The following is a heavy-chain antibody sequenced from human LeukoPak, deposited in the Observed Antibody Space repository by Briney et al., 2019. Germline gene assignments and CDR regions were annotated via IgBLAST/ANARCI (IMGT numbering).Heavy chain of an antibody. CDR2: INPNSGGT. V-gene: IGHV1-2*02. D-gene: IGHD2-21*02. Sequence: ASAKVSCKASGYTFTGYYMHWVRQAPGQGLECMGWINPNSGGTNYAQKFQGRVTMTRDTSISTAYMELSRLRSDDTAVYYCARAVTKHIVVVTAIIDAFDIWGQGTMVTVSS. CDR1: GYTFTGYY. J-gene: IGHJ3*02. CDR3: ARAVTKHIVVVTAIIDAFDI.